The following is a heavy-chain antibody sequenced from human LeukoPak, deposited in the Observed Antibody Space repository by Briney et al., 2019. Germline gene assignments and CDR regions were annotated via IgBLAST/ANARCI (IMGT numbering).Heavy chain of an antibody. J-gene: IGHJ4*02. D-gene: IGHD2-2*01. CDR3: ARDTRRGYCSSTSCHVFGY. V-gene: IGHV1-18*01. CDR1: GYTFTSYG. Sequence: GASVEVSCKASGYTFTSYGISWVRRAPGQGLEWMGWISAYNGNTNYAQKLQGRVTMTTDTSTGTAYMELRSLRSDDTAVYYCARDTRRGYCSSTSCHVFGYWGQGTLVTVSS. CDR2: ISAYNGNT.